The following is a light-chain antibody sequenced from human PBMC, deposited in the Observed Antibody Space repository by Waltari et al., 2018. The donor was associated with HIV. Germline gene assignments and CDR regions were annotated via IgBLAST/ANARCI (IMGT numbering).Light chain of an antibody. CDR2: ANN. J-gene: IGLJ1*01. CDR3: QSHDNKIFYV. Sequence: NFILTQPHSVSESPGKTVTISCTRSSGNIASSYVQWYQQRPGSSPPTVIYANNQRPSGVPDRFSGSIDSSSNSAFLTISGLRTEYEADYYGQSHDNKIFYVFGGGTYVTVL. V-gene: IGLV6-57*01. CDR1: SGNIASSY.